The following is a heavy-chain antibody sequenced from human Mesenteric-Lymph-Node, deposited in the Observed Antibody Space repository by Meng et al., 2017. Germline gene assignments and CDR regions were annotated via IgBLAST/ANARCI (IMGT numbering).Heavy chain of an antibody. Sequence: QLHLPRLVPGLFNPQDSCPLTFHVYGGPFSGYYWTCIRQPPGQGLEWIGEINHSGSTNYTPSLKSRVTISVDTSKNQFSLKLSSVTAADTAVYYCARGFLSFVRVFDYWGQGTLVTVSS. CDR2: INHSGST. D-gene: IGHD2/OR15-2a*01. CDR1: GGPFSGYY. V-gene: IGHV4-34*01. J-gene: IGHJ4*02. CDR3: ARGFLSFVRVFDY.